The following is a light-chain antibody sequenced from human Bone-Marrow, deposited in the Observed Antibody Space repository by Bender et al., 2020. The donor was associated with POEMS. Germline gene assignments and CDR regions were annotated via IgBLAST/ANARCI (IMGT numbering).Light chain of an antibody. V-gene: IGLV2-14*01. CDR1: SSDVGGYKY. CDR2: EVS. J-gene: IGLJ2*01. CDR3: SSYTTGGTLV. Sequence: QSALTQPRSVSGSPGQPVTISCTGTSSDVGGYKYVSWYQQHPGKAPKLMISEVSNRPSGISNRFSGSKSGNTASLTISGLQAEDEADYFCSSYTTGGTLVFGGGTKLTVL.